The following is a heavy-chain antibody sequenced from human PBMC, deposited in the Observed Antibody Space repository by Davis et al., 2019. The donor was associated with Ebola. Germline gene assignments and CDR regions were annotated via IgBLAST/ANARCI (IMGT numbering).Heavy chain of an antibody. CDR2: ISYDGSNK. D-gene: IGHD6-13*01. V-gene: IGHV3-30-3*01. CDR1: GFTFSSYA. Sequence: WGSLRLSCAASGFTFSSYAMHWVRQAPGKGLEWVAVISYDGSNKYYADSVKGRFTISRDNSKNTLYLQMNSLRAEDTAVYYCARDAGYSITVPYYYGMDVWGQGTTVTVSS. J-gene: IGHJ6*02. CDR3: ARDAGYSITVPYYYGMDV.